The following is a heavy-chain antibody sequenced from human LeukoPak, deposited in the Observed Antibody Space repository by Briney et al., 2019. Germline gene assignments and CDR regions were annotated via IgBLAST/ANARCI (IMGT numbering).Heavy chain of an antibody. Sequence: ETLSLTCTVSDGSITNYDWSWVRQAPGKGLEWVANIKQDGSRKLYVDSVQGRFTISRDNAKNSLYLQMSSLRAEDTAVYYCARGDGGETTNGGYYFNYWGQGTLVTVSS. CDR3: ARGDGGETTNGGYYFNY. CDR2: IKQDGSRK. CDR1: DGSITNYD. V-gene: IGHV3-7*01. D-gene: IGHD2-8*01. J-gene: IGHJ4*02.